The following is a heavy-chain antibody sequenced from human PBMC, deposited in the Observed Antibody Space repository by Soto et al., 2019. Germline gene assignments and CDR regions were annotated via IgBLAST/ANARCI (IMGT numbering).Heavy chain of an antibody. CDR2: ISGSGGWT. J-gene: IGHJ4*02. CDR3: AKDRASSWEGPS. Sequence: GGSLRLSCTVSADSEFSFSDQYMDWVRQAPGKGLEWVSAISGSGGWTYYADSVKGRFTIPRDNSKNALYLQMSSLRAEDTAVYYCAKDRASSWEGPSWGQGTLVTVSS. D-gene: IGHD6-13*01. V-gene: IGHV3-23*01. CDR1: EFSFSDQY.